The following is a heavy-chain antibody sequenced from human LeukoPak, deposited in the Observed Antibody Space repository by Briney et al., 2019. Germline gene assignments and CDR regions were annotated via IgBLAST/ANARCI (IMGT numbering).Heavy chain of an antibody. CDR1: GFTFSSYA. CDR3: AKDSSSLRS. J-gene: IGHJ4*02. D-gene: IGHD6-6*01. CDR2: INGSGGST. Sequence: GASLRLSCAASGFTFSSYAMSWVRQAPGKGLEWVSAINGSGGSTYYAASVKGRFTISRDNSKNTLYLQMNSLRAEDTAVYYCAKDSSSLRSWGQGTLVTVSS. V-gene: IGHV3-23*01.